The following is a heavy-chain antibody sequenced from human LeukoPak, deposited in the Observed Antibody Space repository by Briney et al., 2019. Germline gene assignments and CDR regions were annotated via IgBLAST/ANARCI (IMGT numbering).Heavy chain of an antibody. CDR1: GFTFSRYA. D-gene: IGHD2-15*01. J-gene: IGHJ4*02. CDR3: ASRDQSCSGDTCYPIDY. CDR2: ISCDASDK. V-gene: IGHV3-30-3*01. Sequence: GRSLRLSCTVSGFTFSRYAVHWGRQAPGKGLEWVALISCDASDKYFGDSVKGRFTISRHNSKNRLYLQMNSVRAEDTAVYYCASRDQSCSGDTCYPIDYWGQGTLVTVSS.